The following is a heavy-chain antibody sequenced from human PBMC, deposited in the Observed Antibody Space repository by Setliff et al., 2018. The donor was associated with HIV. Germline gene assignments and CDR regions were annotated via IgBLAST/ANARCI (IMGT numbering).Heavy chain of an antibody. CDR1: GYTFTSYA. Sequence: ASVKVSCKASGYTFTSYAMNWVRQAPGQGLEWMGWINPHNGDTNYVQKFQGWVIMTSDTSTSTVYMQLTRLRSDDTAMYYCVRDTSGGWHDWGQGTLVTVSS. V-gene: IGHV1-2*04. CDR3: VRDTSGGWHD. CDR2: INPHNGDT. J-gene: IGHJ4*02. D-gene: IGHD6-19*01.